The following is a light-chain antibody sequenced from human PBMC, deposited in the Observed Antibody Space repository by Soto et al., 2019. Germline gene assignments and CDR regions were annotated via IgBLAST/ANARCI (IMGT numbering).Light chain of an antibody. V-gene: IGKV3-15*01. Sequence: EIVMTQSPATLSVSPGERATLSCRASQSVSSNLAWYQQKPGQAPRLLIYGASTRATGIPARFSGSRSGTEFTLTISSLQSEEFAVYFCQQYDNWPPTFGQGTRLEMK. J-gene: IGKJ5*01. CDR1: QSVSSN. CDR2: GAS. CDR3: QQYDNWPPT.